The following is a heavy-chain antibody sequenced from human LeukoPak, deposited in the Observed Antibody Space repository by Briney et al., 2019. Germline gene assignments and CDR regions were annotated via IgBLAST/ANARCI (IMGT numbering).Heavy chain of an antibody. V-gene: IGHV3-7*01. CDR3: ARVLDSSSSRYQAFPY. Sequence: PGGSLRLSCAASGFTFSSYWMTWVRQAPGKGLEWVANIKQNGSEKYYVYSVKGRFTIFRDNAKNSLYLQMNSLRGEDTALYYCARVLDSSSSRYQAFPYWGQGTLVTVS. D-gene: IGHD2-15*01. J-gene: IGHJ4*02. CDR2: IKQNGSEK. CDR1: GFTFSSYW.